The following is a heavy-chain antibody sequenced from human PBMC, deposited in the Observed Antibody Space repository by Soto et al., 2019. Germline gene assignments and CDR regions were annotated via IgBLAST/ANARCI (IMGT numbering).Heavy chain of an antibody. J-gene: IGHJ5*02. Sequence: GESLKISCAASGFTFSSYEMNWVRQAPGKGLEWVSYISSSGSTIYYADSVKGRFTISRDNAKNSLYLQMDSLRAEDTAVYYCASGGNSDGFDPWGQGTLVTVSS. CDR2: ISSSGSTI. CDR1: GFTFSSYE. D-gene: IGHD2-21*02. CDR3: ASGGNSDGFDP. V-gene: IGHV3-48*03.